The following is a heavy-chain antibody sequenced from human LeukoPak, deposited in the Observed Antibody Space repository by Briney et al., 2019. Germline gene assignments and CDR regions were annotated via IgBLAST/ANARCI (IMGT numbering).Heavy chain of an antibody. V-gene: IGHV1-69*05. CDR3: ALAPREGSSGYSDLNAFDI. CDR1: GGTFSSYA. D-gene: IGHD3-22*01. CDR2: IIPIFGTA. Sequence: SVKVSCKASGGTFSSYAISWVRQAPGQGLEWMGGIIPIFGTANYAQKFQGRVTITTDESTSTAYMELSSLRSEDTAVYYCALAPREGSSGYSDLNAFDIWGQGTMVTVSS. J-gene: IGHJ3*02.